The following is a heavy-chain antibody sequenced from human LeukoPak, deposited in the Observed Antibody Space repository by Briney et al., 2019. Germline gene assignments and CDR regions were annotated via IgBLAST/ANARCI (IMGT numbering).Heavy chain of an antibody. J-gene: IGHJ4*02. D-gene: IGHD3-10*01. Sequence: SVKVSCKASGGTFSSYAISWVRQAPGQGLEWMGGIIPIFGTANYAQKFQGRVTITADESTSTAYMELSSLRSEDTAVYFCARDWELRYSQGGFDSWGQGTLVTVSS. CDR2: IIPIFGTA. CDR1: GGTFSSYA. CDR3: ARDWELRYSQGGFDS. V-gene: IGHV1-69*13.